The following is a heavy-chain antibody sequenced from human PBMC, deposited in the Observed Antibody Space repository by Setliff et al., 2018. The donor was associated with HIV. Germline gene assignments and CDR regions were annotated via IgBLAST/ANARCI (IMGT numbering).Heavy chain of an antibody. D-gene: IGHD2-15*01. Sequence: GGSLRLSCAASGFTFSNAWMSWVRQAPGKGLEWVGRIKSKTDGGTTDYAAPVKGRFTISRDNSKNTLYLQMNSLRAEDTAVYYCARAGVVEGYYYYYYMDVWGKGTTVTVSS. CDR3: ARAGVVEGYYYYYYMDV. CDR1: GFTFSNAW. J-gene: IGHJ6*03. CDR2: IKSKTDGGTT. V-gene: IGHV3-15*01.